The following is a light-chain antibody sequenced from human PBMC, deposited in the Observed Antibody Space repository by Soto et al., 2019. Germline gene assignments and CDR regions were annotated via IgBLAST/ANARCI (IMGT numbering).Light chain of an antibody. CDR3: SSYTSSSTPL. CDR1: SSDIGGYNF. Sequence: QSALTQPASVSGSPGQSITISCTGTSSDIGGYNFVSWYQQHPGKAPKLIIYDVINRPSGVSNRFSGSKCGNTASLTISGLQAEDEADYYCSSYTSSSTPLFGGGTKLTVL. J-gene: IGLJ2*01. CDR2: DVI. V-gene: IGLV2-14*03.